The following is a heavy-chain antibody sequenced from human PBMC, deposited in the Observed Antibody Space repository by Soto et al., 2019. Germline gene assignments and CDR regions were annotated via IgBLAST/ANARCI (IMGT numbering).Heavy chain of an antibody. D-gene: IGHD3-10*01. CDR2: IYHSGST. V-gene: IGHV4-30-2*01. J-gene: IGHJ6*02. CDR1: GGSISSGGYS. Sequence: PSETLSLTCAVSGGSISSGGYSWSWIRQPPGKGLEWIGYIYHSGSTYYNPSLKSRVTISVDRSKNQFSLKLSSVTAADTAVYYCARDTGAGSYGMDVWGQGTTVTVSS. CDR3: ARDTGAGSYGMDV.